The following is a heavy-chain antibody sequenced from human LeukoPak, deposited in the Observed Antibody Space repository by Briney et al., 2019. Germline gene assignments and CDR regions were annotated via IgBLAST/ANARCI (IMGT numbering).Heavy chain of an antibody. Sequence: GESLKISCKGSGYSFTSYWIGWVRQMPGKGLEWMGIIYPGDSDTRYSPSFQGQVTISADKSISTAYLQWSSLKASDTAMYYCARQGLGNYYDSSGYYYWREASVNYFDYWGQGTLVTVSS. CDR1: GYSFTSYW. CDR3: ARQGLGNYYDSSGYYYWREASVNYFDY. J-gene: IGHJ4*02. V-gene: IGHV5-51*01. D-gene: IGHD3-22*01. CDR2: IYPGDSDT.